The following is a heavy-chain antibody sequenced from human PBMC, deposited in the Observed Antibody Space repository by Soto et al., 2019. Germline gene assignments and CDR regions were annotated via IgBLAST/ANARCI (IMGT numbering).Heavy chain of an antibody. CDR3: ARGPGGPDGPGDY. Sequence: QVQLVQSGAEVKKPGASVKVSCKSSGYTFTSYAMHWVRQAPGQRLEWMGWINAGNGNTKHSQKLQGRVTITRETSASPAYMEMSSLRSEDTAVYYCARGPGGPDGPGDYWGQGTLVTVSS. CDR1: GYTFTSYA. J-gene: IGHJ4*02. CDR2: INAGNGNT. D-gene: IGHD2-15*01. V-gene: IGHV1-3*01.